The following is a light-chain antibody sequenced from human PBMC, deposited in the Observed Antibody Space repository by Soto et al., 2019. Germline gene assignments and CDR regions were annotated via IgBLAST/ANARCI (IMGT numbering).Light chain of an antibody. CDR3: QQYGNSPRT. CDR2: GAS. J-gene: IGKJ4*01. CDR1: HNVSGN. Sequence: EIVMTQSPSTLSVSPGERATLSCRASHNVSGNLAWYQQKPGQAPRLLIYGASTRATGIPARFSGSGSGTEFTLTISRLEPEDFAVYYCQQYGNSPRTFGGGTKVDIK. V-gene: IGKV3D-15*02.